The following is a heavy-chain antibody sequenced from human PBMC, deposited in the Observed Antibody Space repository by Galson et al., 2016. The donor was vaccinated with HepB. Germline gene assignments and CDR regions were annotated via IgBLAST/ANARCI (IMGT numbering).Heavy chain of an antibody. CDR3: ATGGGRRSKYYGMDV. D-gene: IGHD1-26*01. CDR1: GFTFSSYW. J-gene: IGHJ6*02. CDR2: IDSDGITT. Sequence: SLRLSCAASGFTFSSYWMYWVRQAPGKGLVWVSRIDSDGITTAYADSVKGRFTIYRDNAKNTLYLQMNSLSAEDTAVYYCATGGGRRSKYYGMDVWGHGTMVTVSS. V-gene: IGHV3-74*01.